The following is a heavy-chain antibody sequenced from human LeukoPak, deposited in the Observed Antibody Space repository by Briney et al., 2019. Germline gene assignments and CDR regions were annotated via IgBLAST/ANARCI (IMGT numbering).Heavy chain of an antibody. CDR1: GFTFSSYS. CDR2: ISSSSGYI. CDR3: ARGTIAAAGYYYFDY. J-gene: IGHJ4*02. D-gene: IGHD6-13*01. V-gene: IGHV3-21*01. Sequence: PGGSLRLSCVASGFTFSSYSMNWVRQAPGKGLEWVSSISSSSGYIYHADSVKGRFTISRDNAKNSLYLQMNSLRAEDTAVYYCARGTIAAAGYYYFDYWGQGTQVTVSS.